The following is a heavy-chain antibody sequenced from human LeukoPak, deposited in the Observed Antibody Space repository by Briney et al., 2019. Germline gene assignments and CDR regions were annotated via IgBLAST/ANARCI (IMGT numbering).Heavy chain of an antibody. CDR2: IRGSGGST. J-gene: IGHJ2*01. V-gene: IGHV3-23*01. D-gene: IGHD3-3*01. Sequence: PGGSLRLSCAASGFTFSSYAMSWVRQAPGKGLEWVSAIRGSGGSTYYADSVKGRFTISRDNSKNTLYLQMNSLRAEDTAVYYCAKDARYYDFWSGYYNWYFDLWGRGTLVTVSS. CDR3: AKDARYYDFWSGYYNWYFDL. CDR1: GFTFSSYA.